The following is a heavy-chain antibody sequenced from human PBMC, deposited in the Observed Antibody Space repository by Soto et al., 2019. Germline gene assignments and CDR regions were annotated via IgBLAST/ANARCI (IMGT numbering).Heavy chain of an antibody. CDR3: TTAVDLEMSYYYYYYGMDV. CDR1: GFTFSNAW. J-gene: IGHJ6*02. V-gene: IGHV3-15*07. D-gene: IGHD2-21*01. CDR2: IKSKTDGGTT. Sequence: PGGSLRLSCAASGFTFSNAWMNWVRQAPGKGLERVGRIKSKTDGGTTDYAAPVKGRFTISRDDSKNTLYLQMNSLKTEDTAVYFCTTAVDLEMSYYYYYYGMDVWGQGTTVTVSS.